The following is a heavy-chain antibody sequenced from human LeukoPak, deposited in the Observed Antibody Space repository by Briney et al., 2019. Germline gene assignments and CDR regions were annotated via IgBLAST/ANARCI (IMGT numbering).Heavy chain of an antibody. CDR1: GYTFTSYG. CDR3: ARDHRYCGSTSCYIGAFDI. D-gene: IGHD2-2*02. V-gene: IGHV1-18*01. Sequence: ASVKVSCKASGYTFTSYGISWVRQAPGQGLEWMGWISAYNGNTNYAQKLQGRVTMTTDTSTSTAYMELRSLRSDDTAVYYCARDHRYCGSTSCYIGAFDIWGQGTMVTVSS. J-gene: IGHJ3*02. CDR2: ISAYNGNT.